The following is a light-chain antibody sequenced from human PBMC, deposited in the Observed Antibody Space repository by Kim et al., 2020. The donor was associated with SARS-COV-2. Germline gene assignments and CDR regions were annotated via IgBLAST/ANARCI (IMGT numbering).Light chain of an antibody. CDR1: EGVSSK. CDR3: HQYNNWPCGYT. CDR2: DAS. V-gene: IGKV3-15*01. J-gene: IGKJ2*01. Sequence: EIVMTQSLATLSVSPGERVTLSCRASEGVSSKLAWYQQRPGAAPRLLIYDASTKATGVPARFSGSGSGTGFTLTISSLQSEDVAVYYCHQYNNWPCGYTFGQGTQLDLK.